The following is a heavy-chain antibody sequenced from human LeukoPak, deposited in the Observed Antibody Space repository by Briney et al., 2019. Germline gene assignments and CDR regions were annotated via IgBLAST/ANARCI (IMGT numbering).Heavy chain of an antibody. CDR2: IYTSGST. V-gene: IGHV4-4*07. D-gene: IGHD4-17*01. J-gene: IGHJ4*02. CDR1: GGSISSYY. Sequence: SETLSLTCTVSGGSISSYYWSWIRQPAGKGLEWIGRIYTSGSTNYNPSLKSRVTMSVDTSKNQFSLKLSSMTAADTAVYYCARVSDYGDQNDYWGQGTLVTVSS. CDR3: ARVSDYGDQNDY.